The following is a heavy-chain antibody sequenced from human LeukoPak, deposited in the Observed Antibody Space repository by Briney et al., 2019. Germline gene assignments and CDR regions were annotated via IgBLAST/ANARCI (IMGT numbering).Heavy chain of an antibody. Sequence: SETLSLTCAVSGGSISSGGYSWSWIRQPPGKGLEWIGYIYHSGSTYYNPSLKSRVTISVDRSKNQFSLKLSSVTAADTAVYYCASTPIYDSSVGYFQHWGQGTLVTVSS. D-gene: IGHD3-22*01. CDR3: ASTPIYDSSVGYFQH. CDR1: GGSISSGGYS. CDR2: IYHSGST. J-gene: IGHJ1*01. V-gene: IGHV4-30-2*01.